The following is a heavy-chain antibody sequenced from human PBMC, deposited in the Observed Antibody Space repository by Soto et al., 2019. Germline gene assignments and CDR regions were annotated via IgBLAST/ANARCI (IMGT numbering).Heavy chain of an antibody. D-gene: IGHD3-3*01. CDR3: AGEYYDFSSGYYTGIRWFGP. J-gene: IGHJ5*02. V-gene: IGHV4-59*01. CDR1: GGSIRSYY. Sequence: ASETLPLSCTVSGGSIRSYYWSWIRQPPGKGLACNRYIYHSGSTNYNPAPKCRGYRSGDSSKNPSSLTRSLVTVEDAAGNYCAGEYYDFSSGYYTGIRWFGPWGQGTRVAVSS. CDR2: IYHSGST.